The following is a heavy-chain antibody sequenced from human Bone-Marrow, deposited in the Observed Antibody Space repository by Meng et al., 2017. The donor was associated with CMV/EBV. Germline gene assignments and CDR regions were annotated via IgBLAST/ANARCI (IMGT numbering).Heavy chain of an antibody. V-gene: IGHV1-69*02. CDR1: GGSFSSYT. Sequence: SVKVSCKASGGSFSSYTISRVRQAPGQGLEWMGRIIPILGIANYAQKFQGRVTMTADKSTSTAYIEPSRLRFENTAVYYCAKLQLDGMDVWGQGTTVTVSS. CDR3: AKLQLDGMDV. J-gene: IGHJ6*02. D-gene: IGHD4-11*01. CDR2: IIPILGIA.